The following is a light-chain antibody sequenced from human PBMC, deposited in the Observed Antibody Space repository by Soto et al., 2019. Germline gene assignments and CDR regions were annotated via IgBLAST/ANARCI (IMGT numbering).Light chain of an antibody. CDR3: QSYDSTLSARDV. CDR1: SSNIGAEYD. CDR2: GDN. J-gene: IGLJ1*01. Sequence: QSVLTQPPSVSGAPGQRVAISCTGSSSNIGAEYDVHWYQQLPGTAPKRLIYGDNNRPSGVPDRFSASTSGTSASLAITGLQAEDEGDYYCQSYDSTLSARDVFGTGTKLTVL. V-gene: IGLV1-40*01.